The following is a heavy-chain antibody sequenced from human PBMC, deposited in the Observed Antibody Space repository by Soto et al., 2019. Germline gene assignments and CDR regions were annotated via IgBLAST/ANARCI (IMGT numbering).Heavy chain of an antibody. CDR1: GGTLSSYA. D-gene: IGHD3-16*01. Sequence: SAKVTCKESGGTLSSYAISWVRQANGQGLEWMGGIIPIFGTANYAQKFQGRVTITADESTSTAYMELSSLRSEDTAVYYCARGVITSKPYYFDYWGQGTLVTVAS. CDR2: IIPIFGTA. V-gene: IGHV1-69*13. CDR3: ARGVITSKPYYFDY. J-gene: IGHJ4*02.